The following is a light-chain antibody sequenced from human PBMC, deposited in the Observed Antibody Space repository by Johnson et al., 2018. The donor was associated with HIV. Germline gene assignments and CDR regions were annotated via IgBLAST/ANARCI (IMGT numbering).Light chain of an antibody. CDR3: GTWDSSRSSGLYV. J-gene: IGLJ1*01. CDR1: SSNIGNDS. V-gene: IGLV1-51*02. Sequence: QSVLTQPPSVSAAPGQRVTISCSGSSSNIGNDSVSWYQQLPGTAPELLIYENNKRPSGIPDRFSGSKSGTSATLGITGLQTGDEADYYCGTWDSSRSSGLYVFGTGTKVTVL. CDR2: ENN.